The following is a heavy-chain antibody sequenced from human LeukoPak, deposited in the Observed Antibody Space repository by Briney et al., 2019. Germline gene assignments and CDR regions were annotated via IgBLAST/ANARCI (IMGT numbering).Heavy chain of an antibody. Sequence: ASVKVSCKASGYTFTSYYMHWVRQAPGQGHEWMGIINPSGGSTSYAQKFQGRVTMTRDTSTSTVYMELSSLRSEDTAVYYCARDLHDGRFDPWGQGTLVTVSS. J-gene: IGHJ5*02. CDR2: INPSGGST. CDR3: ARDLHDGRFDP. CDR1: GYTFTSYY. V-gene: IGHV1-46*01.